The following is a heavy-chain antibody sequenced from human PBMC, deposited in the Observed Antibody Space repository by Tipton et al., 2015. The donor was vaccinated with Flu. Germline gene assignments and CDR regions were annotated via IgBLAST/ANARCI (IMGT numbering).Heavy chain of an antibody. Sequence: RSLRLSCAASGFTFSSYAVHWVRQAPGKGLDWVAVISYDESNKYYADSVKGRFTISRDNSKNTLYLQMNSLRAEDTAVYYCARGLSGGTQRGYFDYWGQGTLVTVSS. CDR2: ISYDESNK. CDR1: GFTFSSYA. D-gene: IGHD2-15*01. CDR3: ARGLSGGTQRGYFDY. V-gene: IGHV3-30*01. J-gene: IGHJ4*02.